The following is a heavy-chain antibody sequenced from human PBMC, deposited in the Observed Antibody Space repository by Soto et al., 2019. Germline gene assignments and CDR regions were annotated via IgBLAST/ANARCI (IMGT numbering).Heavy chain of an antibody. V-gene: IGHV3-23*01. CDR1: GFTFSSYA. J-gene: IGHJ4*02. D-gene: IGHD3-16*02. CDR2: ISNNGDTA. CDR3: AKSRVFIGAIVTLLDS. Sequence: EVQLLESGGGVVQPGGSLTLSCATSGFTFSSYAMVWVRQAAEKGLEWVASISNNGDTAYYADSVKGRFTISRGNSENTLYLQMNGLTADDTALYFCAKSRVFIGAIVTLLDSWGQGTQVTVSS.